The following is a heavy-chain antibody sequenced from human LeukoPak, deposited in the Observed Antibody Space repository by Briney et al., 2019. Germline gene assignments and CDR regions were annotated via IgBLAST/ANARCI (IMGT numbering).Heavy chain of an antibody. Sequence: GASVKVSCKASGYTFTSYDINWVPQATGQGLEWMGWMNPNSGNTGYAQKFQGRVTMTRNTSISTAYMELSSLRSEDTAVYYCARAMITFGGVIELWGQGTLVTVSS. CDR3: ARAMITFGGVIEL. CDR1: GYTFTSYD. CDR2: MNPNSGNT. V-gene: IGHV1-8*01. J-gene: IGHJ4*02. D-gene: IGHD3-16*02.